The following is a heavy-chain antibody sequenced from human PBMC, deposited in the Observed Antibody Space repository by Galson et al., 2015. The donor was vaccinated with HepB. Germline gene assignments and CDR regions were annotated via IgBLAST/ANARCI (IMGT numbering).Heavy chain of an antibody. V-gene: IGHV3-11*05. Sequence: SLRLSCAASGFTFSDYYMSWIRQAPGKGLEWVSYISRSSSYTNYADSVKGRFTISRDNAKNSLFLQMNSLRAEDTAVYYCARDIRENHGGDGYNLVPLDYWGQGTLVTVSS. CDR1: GFTFSDYY. D-gene: IGHD5-24*01. J-gene: IGHJ4*02. CDR2: ISRSSSYT. CDR3: ARDIRENHGGDGYNLVPLDY.